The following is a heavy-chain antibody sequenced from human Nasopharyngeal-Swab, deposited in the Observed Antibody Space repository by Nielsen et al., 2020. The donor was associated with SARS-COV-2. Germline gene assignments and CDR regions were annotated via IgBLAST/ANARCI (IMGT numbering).Heavy chain of an antibody. CDR3: AKKGPGASIAARPFDY. Sequence: GESLKISCAASGFTFSSYAMHWVRQAPGKGLEWVAVISYDGSNKYYADSVKGRFTISRDNSKNTLYLQMNSLRAEDTAVYYCAKKGPGASIAARPFDYWGQGTLVTVSS. J-gene: IGHJ4*02. CDR1: GFTFSSYA. CDR2: ISYDGSNK. V-gene: IGHV3-30*04. D-gene: IGHD6-6*01.